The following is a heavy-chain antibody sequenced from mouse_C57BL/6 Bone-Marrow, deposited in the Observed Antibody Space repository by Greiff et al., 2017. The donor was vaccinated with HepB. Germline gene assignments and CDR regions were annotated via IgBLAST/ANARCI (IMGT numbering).Heavy chain of an antibody. D-gene: IGHD1-1*01. V-gene: IGHV1-61*01. CDR3: ARAFITTVVADS. CDR1: GYTFTSYW. Sequence: QVQLQQPGAELVRPGSSVKLSCKASGYTFTSYWMDWVKQRPGQGLEWIGNIYPSDSETHYNQKFKDKATLTVDKSSSTAYMQLSSLTSEDSAVYYCARAFITTVVADSWGQGTTLTVAS. CDR2: IYPSDSET. J-gene: IGHJ2*01.